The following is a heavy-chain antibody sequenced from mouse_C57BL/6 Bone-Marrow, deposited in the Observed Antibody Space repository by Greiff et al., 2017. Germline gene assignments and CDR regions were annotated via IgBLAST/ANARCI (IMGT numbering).Heavy chain of an antibody. CDR3: ARHNLPSWDGARDY. V-gene: IGHV2-6-1*01. CDR2: IWSDGST. J-gene: IGHJ4*01. D-gene: IGHD4-1*01. CDR1: GFSLTSYG. Sequence: VKLQESGPGLVAPSQSLSITCTVSGFSLTSYGVHWVRQPPGKGLEWLVVIWSDGSTTYNSALKSRLSISKDNSKSQVFLKMNSLQTDDTAMYYCARHNLPSWDGARDYWGQGTSVTVSS.